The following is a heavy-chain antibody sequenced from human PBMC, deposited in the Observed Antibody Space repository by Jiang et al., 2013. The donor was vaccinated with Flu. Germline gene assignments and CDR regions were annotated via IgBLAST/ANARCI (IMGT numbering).Heavy chain of an antibody. CDR2: IYYTGGT. J-gene: IGHJ4*02. Sequence: GSGLVKPSETVSLTCTVSGGSLSSYYWSWIRQPPGKGLEWIGYIYYTGGTTYNAALKSRVTISVDTSKNQFSLKLNSVTAADTAVYFCTRLTCSNNSCYPAYWGQGTLVTVSS. V-gene: IGHV4-59*08. CDR3: TRLTCSNNSCYPAY. CDR1: GGSLSSYY. D-gene: IGHD2-2*01.